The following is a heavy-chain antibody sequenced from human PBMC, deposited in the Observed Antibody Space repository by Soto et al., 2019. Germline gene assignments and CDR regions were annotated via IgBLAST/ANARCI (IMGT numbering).Heavy chain of an antibody. CDR3: AHSCGVAAMGDKHHARDV. J-gene: IGHJ6*02. CDR1: GFSLSTSGVG. D-gene: IGHD3-3*01. Sequence: ITLSESGPTLVKPTQALTLTCTFSGFSLSTSGVGVAWIRQSPGKALEWLALIYWDDDKRYSTSLKSRLTSAKDTSKNQVVVTWTTMDPADTATCSWAHSCGVAAMGDKHHARDVWGQGTTVTVSS. CDR2: IYWDDDK. V-gene: IGHV2-5*02.